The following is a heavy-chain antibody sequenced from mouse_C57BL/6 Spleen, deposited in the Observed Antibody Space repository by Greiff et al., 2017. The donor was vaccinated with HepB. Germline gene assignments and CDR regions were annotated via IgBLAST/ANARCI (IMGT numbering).Heavy chain of an antibody. J-gene: IGHJ4*01. CDR3: ARSGDLYAMDY. CDR1: GYTFTSYD. V-gene: IGHV1-85*01. D-gene: IGHD3-2*02. CDR2: IYPRDGST. Sequence: VKLMESGPELVKPGASVKLSCKASGYTFTSYDINWVKQRPGQGLEWIGWIYPRDGSTKYNEKFKGKATLTVDTSSSTAYMELHSLTSEDSAVYFCARSGDLYAMDYWGQGTSVTVSS.